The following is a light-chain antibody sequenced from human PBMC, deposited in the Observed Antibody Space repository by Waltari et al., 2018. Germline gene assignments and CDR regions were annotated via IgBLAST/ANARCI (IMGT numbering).Light chain of an antibody. J-gene: IGLJ2*01. CDR3: SSYTASTTLI. CDR2: DVS. CDR1: SSDIGYYNY. V-gene: IGLV2-14*01. Sequence: QSALTQPASVSGSPGQSITISCTGTSSDIGYYNYVSWYQQHPGKAPKIMIYDVSNRPSVVSNRFPGSKSGNTASLTISGLQAEDEADYYCSSYTASTTLIFGGGTKLTVL.